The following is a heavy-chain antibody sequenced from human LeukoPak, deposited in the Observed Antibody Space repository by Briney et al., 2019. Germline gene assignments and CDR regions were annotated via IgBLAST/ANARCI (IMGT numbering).Heavy chain of an antibody. CDR2: INPNSGDT. V-gene: IGHV1-2*02. D-gene: IGHD5-24*01. Sequence: SVKVSCKASGYTFTAYYMHWVRQAPGQGLEWMGWINPNSGDTNYAQKFQGRVTMTRDTSISTAYMELSRLRSDDTAVYYCARGSLRRDGYKWGLYWYFDLWGRGTLVTVSS. CDR3: ARGSLRRDGYKWGLYWYFDL. CDR1: GYTFTAYY. J-gene: IGHJ2*01.